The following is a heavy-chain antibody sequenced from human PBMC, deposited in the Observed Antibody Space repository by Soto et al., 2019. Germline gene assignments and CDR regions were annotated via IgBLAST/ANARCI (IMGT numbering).Heavy chain of an antibody. CDR3: AHLCSGGSCYSGDY. V-gene: IGHV1-69*02. J-gene: IGHJ4*02. Sequence: QVQLVQSGAEVKKPGSSVKVSCKASGGTFSSYTISWVRQAPGQGLEWMGRIIPILGIANYAQKFQGRVTIPADKSTSTAYMEMSSLRSEDTAVYYCAHLCSGGSCYSGDYWGQGPLVTVSS. CDR1: GGTFSSYT. CDR2: IIPILGIA. D-gene: IGHD2-15*01.